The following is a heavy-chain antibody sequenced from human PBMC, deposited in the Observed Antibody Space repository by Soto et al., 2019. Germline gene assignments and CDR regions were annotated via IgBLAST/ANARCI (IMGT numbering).Heavy chain of an antibody. CDR1: GYSFTSYR. Sequence: GESLKISCKGSGYSFTSYRIGWVRQMPGKGLEWMGIIYPGDSDTRYSPSFQGQVTISADKSISTAYLQWSSLKASDTAMYYCASIIKGAAGTLGGMDVWGQGTTVTVSS. J-gene: IGHJ6*02. CDR3: ASIIKGAAGTLGGMDV. CDR2: IYPGDSDT. D-gene: IGHD6-13*01. V-gene: IGHV5-51*01.